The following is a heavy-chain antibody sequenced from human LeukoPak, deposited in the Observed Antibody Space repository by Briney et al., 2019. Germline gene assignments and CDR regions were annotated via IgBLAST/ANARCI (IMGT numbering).Heavy chain of an antibody. CDR2: IRTEARSATT. CDR3: TRMLVGATGCSDY. J-gene: IGHJ4*02. CDR1: GFTFSDYA. D-gene: IGHD1-26*01. V-gene: IGHV3-49*04. Sequence: PGGSLRLSCAASGFTFSDYAMNWVRQAPGKGLEWVGFIRTEARSATTEYAASVKGRFTISRDDSKSSAYLQMNGLKTEDTAVYYCTRMLVGATGCSDYWGQGTLVTVSS.